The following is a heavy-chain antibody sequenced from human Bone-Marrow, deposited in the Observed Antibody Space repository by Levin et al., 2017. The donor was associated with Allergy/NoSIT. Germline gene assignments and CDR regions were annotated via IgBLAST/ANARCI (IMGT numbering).Heavy chain of an antibody. V-gene: IGHV3-11*03. CDR3: ARIKWRLTGYYIDY. D-gene: IGHD3-9*01. Sequence: GGSLRLSCATSGFTFSDYYMSWIRQAPGQGLEWLSYISGSSSYTNNADSVKGRFTISRDNTKNSLYLQMNSLRAEDTAVYYCARIKWRLTGYYIDYWGQGTLVTVSS. CDR1: GFTFSDYY. CDR2: ISGSSSYT. J-gene: IGHJ4*02.